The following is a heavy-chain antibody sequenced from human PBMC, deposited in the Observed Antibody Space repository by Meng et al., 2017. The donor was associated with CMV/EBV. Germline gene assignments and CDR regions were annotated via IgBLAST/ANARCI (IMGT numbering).Heavy chain of an antibody. CDR3: VAPSCSSTNCYSADF. Sequence: GESLKISCAASGFTFSDSTMHWVRQASGKGLEWVGHIRNKANNYATAYAASVKGRFTISRDDSSSTNYLQLSSVKADDTAVYYCVAPSCSSTNCYSADFWGQGTLVTVSS. V-gene: IGHV3-73*01. J-gene: IGHJ4*02. CDR2: IRNKANNYAT. D-gene: IGHD2-2*01. CDR1: GFTFSDST.